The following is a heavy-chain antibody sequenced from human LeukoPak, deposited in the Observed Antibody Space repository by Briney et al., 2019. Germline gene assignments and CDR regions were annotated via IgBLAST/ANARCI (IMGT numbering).Heavy chain of an antibody. V-gene: IGHV4-31*03. D-gene: IGHD2-2*01. CDR3: ARGPPLGDIVVVPAAPSSNFDY. CDR2: IYYSGST. Sequence: SETLSLTCTVSGGSISSGISYWSWIRQHPGKGLEWIGYIYYSGSTYYNPSLKSRVTISVDTSKNQFSLKLSSVTAADTAVYYCARGPPLGDIVVVPAAPSSNFDYWGQGTLVTVSS. J-gene: IGHJ4*02. CDR1: GGSISSGISY.